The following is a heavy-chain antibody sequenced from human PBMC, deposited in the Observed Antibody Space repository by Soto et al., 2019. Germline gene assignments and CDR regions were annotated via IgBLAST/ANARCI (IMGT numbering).Heavy chain of an antibody. CDR3: ARDGGNSGGGGTHWYYYRYV. V-gene: IGHV3-66*01. J-gene: IGHJ6*03. CDR2: IYSGGST. Sequence: EVQLVESGGGLVQPGGSLRLSCAASGITVSSSYMSWARQAPGKGLEWVSVIYSGGSTYYADSAKGRFTISRDNYKNVLYLQLNSLRAEDTAVYYCARDGGNSGGGGTHWYYYRYVWGKGTTVTVSS. D-gene: IGHD2-15*01. CDR1: GITVSSSY.